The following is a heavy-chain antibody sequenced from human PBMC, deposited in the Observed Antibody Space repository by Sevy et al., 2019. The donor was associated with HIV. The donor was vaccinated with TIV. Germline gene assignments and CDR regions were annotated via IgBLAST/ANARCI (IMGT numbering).Heavy chain of an antibody. D-gene: IGHD4-17*01. CDR1: GFTFNSYG. CDR3: ARDLEFYDYGDYGPAFTPDY. V-gene: IGHV3-33*01. J-gene: IGHJ4*02. CDR2: IWFDGSNK. Sequence: GGSLRLSCATSGFTFNSYGMHWVRQAPGKGLEWVALIWFDGSNKYYADSVKGRFTISRDIVKNTLHLQMNSLRAEDTAVYYCARDLEFYDYGDYGPAFTPDYGGQGTLVTVSS.